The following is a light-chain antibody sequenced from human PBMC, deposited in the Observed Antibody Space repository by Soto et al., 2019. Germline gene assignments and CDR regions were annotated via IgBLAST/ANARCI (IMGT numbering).Light chain of an antibody. J-gene: IGLJ2*01. CDR1: SNTVGTYNF. CDR3: TSYAGNSILV. V-gene: IGLV2-8*01. Sequence: QSALTQPPSASGSPGQSITIPCTGTSNTVGTYNFVSWYQQHPGKAPKLLIFQVTKRHSGVPDRFSGSKSGNTASLTISGLQAEDEAYYHCTSYAGNSILVFGGGTKVTVL. CDR2: QVT.